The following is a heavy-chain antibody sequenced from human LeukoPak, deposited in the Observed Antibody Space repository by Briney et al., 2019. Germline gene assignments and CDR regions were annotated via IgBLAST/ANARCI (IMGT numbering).Heavy chain of an antibody. CDR1: GFTFSSYW. J-gene: IGHJ4*02. Sequence: GGSLRLSCAASGFTFSSYWMHWVRQAPGKGLVWVSRINSDGSSTSYADSVKGRFTISRDNAKNSLYLQMNSLRAEDTAVYYCARIRSPTCYDYWGQGTLVTVSS. D-gene: IGHD4/OR15-4a*01. V-gene: IGHV3-74*01. CDR2: INSDGSST. CDR3: ARIRSPTCYDY.